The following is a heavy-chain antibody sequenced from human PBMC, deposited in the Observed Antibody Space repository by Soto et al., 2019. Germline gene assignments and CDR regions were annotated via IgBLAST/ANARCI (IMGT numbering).Heavy chain of an antibody. CDR3: ARAVCSGGSCYFFFDY. D-gene: IGHD2-15*01. J-gene: IGHJ4*02. CDR2: INHSGST. Sequence: SETLSLTCAVYGGSFSGYYWSWIRQPPGKGLEWIGEINHSGSTNYNPSLKSRVTISVDTSKNQFSLKLTSVTAADTAVYYCARAVCSGGSCYFFFDYWGQGTLVTVSS. CDR1: GGSFSGYY. V-gene: IGHV4-34*01.